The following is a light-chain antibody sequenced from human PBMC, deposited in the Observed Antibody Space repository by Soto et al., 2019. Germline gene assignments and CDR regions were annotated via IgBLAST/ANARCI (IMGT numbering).Light chain of an antibody. CDR2: EVN. CDR1: SSDVGGYHY. V-gene: IGLV2-14*01. Sequence: QSALTQPASVSGSAGQAITISCTGTSSDVGGYHYVSWYQHHPGKAPKLMLYEVNNRPSGVSNRFSGSKSGNTASLTISGLQAEDEADYYCSSYTSSSTLHYVFGTGTKVTVL. J-gene: IGLJ1*01. CDR3: SSYTSSSTLHYV.